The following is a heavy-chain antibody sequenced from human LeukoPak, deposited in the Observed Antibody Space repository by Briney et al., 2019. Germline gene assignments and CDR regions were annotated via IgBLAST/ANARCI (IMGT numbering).Heavy chain of an antibody. CDR3: AKAGSAYDYVWGRFDY. J-gene: IGHJ4*02. CDR1: GGSISSYY. V-gene: IGHV3-23*01. CDR2: ISGSGGST. D-gene: IGHD3-16*01. Sequence: PSETLSLTCTVSGGSISSYYWSWVRQAPGKGLEWVSAISGSGGSTYYADSVKGRFTISRDNSKNTLYLQMNSLRAEDTAVYYCAKAGSAYDYVWGRFDYWGQGTLVTVSS.